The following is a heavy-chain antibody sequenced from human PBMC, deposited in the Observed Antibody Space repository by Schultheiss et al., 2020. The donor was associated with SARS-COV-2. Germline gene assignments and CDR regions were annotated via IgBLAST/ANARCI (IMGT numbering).Heavy chain of an antibody. CDR2: ISAYNGNT. V-gene: IGHV1-18*01. CDR3: ARAATLYSSGWYNY. D-gene: IGHD6-19*01. J-gene: IGHJ4*02. CDR1: GYTFTSYG. Sequence: ASVKVSCKASGYTFTSYGISWVRQAPGQGLEWMGWISAYNGNTNYAQKLQGRVTITADESTSTAYMELSSLRSEDTAVYYCARAATLYSSGWYNYWGQGTLVTVSS.